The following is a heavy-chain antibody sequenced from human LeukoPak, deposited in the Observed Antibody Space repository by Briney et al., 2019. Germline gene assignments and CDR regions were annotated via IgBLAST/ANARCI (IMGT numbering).Heavy chain of an antibody. CDR2: INPNSGGT. CDR1: GYTFTGYY. J-gene: IGHJ4*02. D-gene: IGHD3-10*02. Sequence: ASVKVSCKASGYTFTGYYMHWVRQAPGQGLEWMGWINPNSGGTNYAQKFQGRVTMTRDTSISTAYMELSRPRSDDTAVYYCARGQNLNRYVTRHYWGQGTLVTVSS. CDR3: ARGQNLNRYVTRHY. V-gene: IGHV1-2*02.